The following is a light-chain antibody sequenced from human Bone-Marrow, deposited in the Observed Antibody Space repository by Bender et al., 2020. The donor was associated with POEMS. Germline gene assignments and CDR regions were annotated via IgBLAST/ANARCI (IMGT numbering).Light chain of an antibody. V-gene: IGLV2-14*03. CDR1: SSDVGGYNY. Sequence: QSALTQPASVSGSPGQSITISCTGASSDVGGYNYVSWYQQHPGKAPKLMIFDVTNRPSGVSNRFSGSKSGNTASLTISGLQAEDEAVYYCSSSTISTTLVFGGGTKLTVL. CDR3: SSSTISTTLV. J-gene: IGLJ2*01. CDR2: DVT.